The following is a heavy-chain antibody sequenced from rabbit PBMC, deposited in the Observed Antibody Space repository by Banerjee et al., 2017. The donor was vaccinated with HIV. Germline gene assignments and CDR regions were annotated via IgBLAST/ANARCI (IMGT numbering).Heavy chain of an antibody. CDR2: IDPVFGIT. J-gene: IGHJ4*01. Sequence: HLKESGGGLVQPGGSLKLSCTASGFTLSSYYMNWVRQAPGKGLEWIGYIDPVFGITYYANWVNGRFSISRENAQNTVFLQMTSLTAADTATYFCARDGAGGSGYYSLWGPGTLVTVS. D-gene: IGHD1-1*01. CDR3: ARDGAGGSGYYSL. CDR1: GFTLSSYY. V-gene: IGHV1S7*01.